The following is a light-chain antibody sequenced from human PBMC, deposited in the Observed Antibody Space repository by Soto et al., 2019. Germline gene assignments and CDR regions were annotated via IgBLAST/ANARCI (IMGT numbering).Light chain of an antibody. V-gene: IGKV3-11*01. J-gene: IGKJ4*01. Sequence: EIVLTQSPATLSLSPGERATLSCRASQSVSSYLAWYQQKPGQAPRLLIYDASNRATVIPARFSGSGSGTDVTLTISSLEPEDFAVYYCQQRSNWPPTFGGGTKVEIK. CDR2: DAS. CDR3: QQRSNWPPT. CDR1: QSVSSY.